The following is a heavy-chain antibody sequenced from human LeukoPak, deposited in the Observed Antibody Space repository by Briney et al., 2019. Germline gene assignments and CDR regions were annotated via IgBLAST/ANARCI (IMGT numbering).Heavy chain of an antibody. J-gene: IGHJ4*02. D-gene: IGHD2-8*01. Sequence: ASVKVSCKASGYTFTSYGISWVRQAPGQGLEWMGWISAYNGNTNYAQKLQGRVTMTTDTSTSTAYMELRSLRSDDTAVYYCARGSYCTNGVCPNFDYWGQGTLVTVSS. CDR2: ISAYNGNT. V-gene: IGHV1-18*01. CDR1: GYTFTSYG. CDR3: ARGSYCTNGVCPNFDY.